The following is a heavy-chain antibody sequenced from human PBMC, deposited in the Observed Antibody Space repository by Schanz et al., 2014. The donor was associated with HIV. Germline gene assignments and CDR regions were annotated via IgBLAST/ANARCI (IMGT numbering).Heavy chain of an antibody. V-gene: IGHV3-23*01. CDR1: RFTFSSYA. D-gene: IGHD6-25*01. CDR3: GGHGGFSY. CDR2: IRGGGDT. J-gene: IGHJ4*02. Sequence: EVQLLESGGGLVQPGGSLRLSCAASRFTFSSYAMSWVRQAPGKGLEWVSDIRGGGDTYYADSVRGRFTFSRDDSKNTLILQMNSLRVEDTAVYYCGGHGGFSYWGQGTRVAVSP.